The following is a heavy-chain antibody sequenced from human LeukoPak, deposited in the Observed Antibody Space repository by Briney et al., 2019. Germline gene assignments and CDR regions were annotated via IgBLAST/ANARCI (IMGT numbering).Heavy chain of an antibody. CDR3: ARDILARRAYYYDRDASSWFDP. V-gene: IGHV1-2*02. D-gene: IGHD3-22*01. CDR1: GYTFTGYY. Sequence: ATVKVSCKASGYTFTGYYMHWVRQAPGQGLEWMGWINPNSGGTNYAQKFQGRVTMTRDTSISTAYMELSRLRSDDTAVYYCARDILARRAYYYDRDASSWFDPWGQGTLVTVSS. J-gene: IGHJ5*02. CDR2: INPNSGGT.